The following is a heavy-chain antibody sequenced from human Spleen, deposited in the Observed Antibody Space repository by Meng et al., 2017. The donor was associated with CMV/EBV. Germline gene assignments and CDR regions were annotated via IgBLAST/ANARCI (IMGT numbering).Heavy chain of an antibody. CDR3: ARDPLSIADDAFDI. V-gene: IGHV1-2*02. CDR1: GYTFTGYY. Sequence: ASGYTFTGYYIHWVRQAPGQGLEWMGWINPNSGDTNYAQKFQGRVTMTRDTSISTAYMDLSRLRSDDTAVYFCARDPLSIADDAFDIWGQGTMVTV. D-gene: IGHD6-13*01. J-gene: IGHJ3*02. CDR2: INPNSGDT.